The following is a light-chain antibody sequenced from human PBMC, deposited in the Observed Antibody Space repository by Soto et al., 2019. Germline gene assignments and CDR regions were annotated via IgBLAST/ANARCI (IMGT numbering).Light chain of an antibody. CDR2: DVS. V-gene: IGLV2-14*03. CDR3: SSYTRTSTLYV. Sequence: QPASVSGSPGQSITISCTGTSSDIGGYNYASWYQQLPGKVPKLIIYDVSNRPSGVSDRFSGSKSGNAASLTISGLQAEDEADYYCSSYTRTSTLYVFGTGTKVTVL. CDR1: SSDIGGYNY. J-gene: IGLJ1*01.